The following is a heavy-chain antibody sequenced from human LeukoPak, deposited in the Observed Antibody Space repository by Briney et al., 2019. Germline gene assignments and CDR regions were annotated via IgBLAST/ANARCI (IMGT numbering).Heavy chain of an antibody. CDR1: GFIFSKYA. V-gene: IGHV3-23*01. CDR3: VRIIYFDY. CDR2: ISGSGGST. D-gene: IGHD1-14*01. Sequence: GGSLRLSCAASGFIFSKYAMSWVRQAPGKGLEWVSSISGSGGSTYYADSVKGRFTISRDNSKNTLHLQMNSLRAEDTDVYYCVRIIYFDYWGQGTLVTVSS. J-gene: IGHJ4*02.